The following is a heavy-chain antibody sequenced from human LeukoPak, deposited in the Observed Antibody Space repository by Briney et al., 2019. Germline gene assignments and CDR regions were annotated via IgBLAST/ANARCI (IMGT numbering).Heavy chain of an antibody. J-gene: IGHJ6*03. Sequence: PGGSLRLSCAASGFTVRSNYMSWVRQAPGKGLEWVSVIYSGGSTYYADSVKGRFTISRDNSKNTLYLQMNSLRAEDTAVYYCARLGSPGSMDVWGKGTTVTVSS. V-gene: IGHV3-66*02. D-gene: IGHD6-13*01. CDR2: IYSGGST. CDR1: GFTVRSNY. CDR3: ARLGSPGSMDV.